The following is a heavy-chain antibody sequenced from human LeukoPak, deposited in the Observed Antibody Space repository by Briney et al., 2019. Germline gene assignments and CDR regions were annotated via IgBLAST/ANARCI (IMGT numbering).Heavy chain of an antibody. Sequence: GGSLRLSCAASGFTFSSYAMPWVRQAPGKGLEWVAVISYDGSNKYYADSVKGRFTISRDNSKNTLYLQMNSLRAEDTAVYYCARGRGSYLDYWGQGTLVTVSS. V-gene: IGHV3-30-3*01. J-gene: IGHJ4*02. D-gene: IGHD1-26*01. CDR2: ISYDGSNK. CDR1: GFTFSSYA. CDR3: ARGRGSYLDY.